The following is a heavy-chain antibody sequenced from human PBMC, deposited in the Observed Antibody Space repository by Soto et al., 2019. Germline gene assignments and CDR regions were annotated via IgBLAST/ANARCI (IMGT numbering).Heavy chain of an antibody. D-gene: IGHD3-22*01. Sequence: GVLRLSCTASGFTFGAYAMSWVRQAPGKVLAWAGFIRSKAYGGTTEYAASVKGRFTISRDDSKSIAYLQMNSLKTEDTAVFYCTRTAGYYDSSGYYSGYYYYGMDVWGRGXTFTVYS. J-gene: IGHJ6*02. V-gene: IGHV3-49*04. CDR2: IRSKAYGGTT. CDR1: GFTFGAYA. CDR3: TRTAGYYDSSGYYSGYYYYGMDV.